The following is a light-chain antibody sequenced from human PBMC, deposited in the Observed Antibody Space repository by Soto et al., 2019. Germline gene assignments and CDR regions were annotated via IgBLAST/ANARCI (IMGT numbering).Light chain of an antibody. CDR1: SSNIGTTY. CDR2: ENN. Sequence: QSVLTQPPSVSAAPGQRVTISCSGSSSNIGTTYVSWNQQLPGTVPKLLMYENNKRPSGIPDRFSGSKSATSATLDITGLQTGDEADYYCVAWDDSVGTYVFGTGTKLTVL. CDR3: VAWDDSVGTYV. J-gene: IGLJ1*01. V-gene: IGLV1-51*02.